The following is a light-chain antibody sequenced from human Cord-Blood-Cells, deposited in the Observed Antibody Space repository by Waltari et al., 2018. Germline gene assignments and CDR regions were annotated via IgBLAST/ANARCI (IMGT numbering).Light chain of an antibody. CDR1: QSISSW. V-gene: IGKV1-5*03. CDR3: QQYNSYWT. CDR2: KAS. Sequence: DIQMTKSPSTLSASVGDRVTITCRASQSISSWLAWYQQKPGKAPKLLIYKASSLESGVPSRFSGSGSGTEFTLTISSLQPDDFATYYCQQYNSYWTFGQGP. J-gene: IGKJ1*01.